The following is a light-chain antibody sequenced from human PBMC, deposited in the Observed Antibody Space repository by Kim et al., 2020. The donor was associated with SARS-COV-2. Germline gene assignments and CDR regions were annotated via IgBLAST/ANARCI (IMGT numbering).Light chain of an antibody. CDR2: DVT. J-gene: IGLJ3*02. CDR3: CSYAGTYTWV. Sequence: QSVHIACTGNGSDVGGYNYVSWYQQHPGKAPNLMIFDVTKRPSGVPDRFSGSKSGNTASLTISGLQAEDEANYYCCSYAGTYTWVFGGGTQLTVL. V-gene: IGLV2-11*01. CDR1: GSDVGGYNY.